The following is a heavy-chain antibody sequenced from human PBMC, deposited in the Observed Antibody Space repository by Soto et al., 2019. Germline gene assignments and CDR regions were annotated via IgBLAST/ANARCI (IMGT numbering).Heavy chain of an antibody. CDR2: ITAYNGNT. Sequence: ASVKVSCKASGGTFSNSAIIWVRQAPGQGLEWMGWITAYNGNTNYAQKLQGRVTMTTDTSTSTAYMELRSLRSDDTAVYYCARDQGLGIAARPDYWGQGTLVTVSS. J-gene: IGHJ4*02. CDR1: GGTFSNSA. CDR3: ARDQGLGIAARPDY. V-gene: IGHV1-18*01. D-gene: IGHD6-6*01.